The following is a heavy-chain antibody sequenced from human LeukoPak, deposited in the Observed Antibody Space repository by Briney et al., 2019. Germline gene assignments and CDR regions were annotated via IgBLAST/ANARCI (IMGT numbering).Heavy chain of an antibody. CDR1: GGTFSSYA. CDR3: AKALDDYVWGSYRSDY. Sequence: GASVKVSCKASGGTFSSYAISWVRQAPGQGLEWMGRIIPILGIANYAQKFQGRVTITADRSTSTAYMELSSLRSEDTAVYYCAKALDDYVWGSYRSDYWGQGTLVTVSS. CDR2: IIPILGIA. V-gene: IGHV1-69*04. D-gene: IGHD3-16*02. J-gene: IGHJ4*02.